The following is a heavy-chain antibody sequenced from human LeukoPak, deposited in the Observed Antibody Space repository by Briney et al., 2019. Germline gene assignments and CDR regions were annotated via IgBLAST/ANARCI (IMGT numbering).Heavy chain of an antibody. CDR1: GGSISSYY. J-gene: IGHJ5*02. D-gene: IGHD1-26*01. CDR2: IYYSGST. V-gene: IGHV4-59*01. CDR3: ARAMSGSYVFDP. Sequence: SETLSLTCTVSGGSISSYYWSWIRQPPGKGLEWIGYIYYSGSTNYNPSLKSRVTISVDTSKNQFSLKLSPVTAADTAVYYCARAMSGSYVFDPWGQGTLVTVSS.